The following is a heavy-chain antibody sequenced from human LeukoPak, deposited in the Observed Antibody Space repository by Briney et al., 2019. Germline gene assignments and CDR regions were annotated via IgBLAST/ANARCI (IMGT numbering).Heavy chain of an antibody. Sequence: PGRSLRLSCAASGFTFSYYGMHWVRQAPGKGLEWVAVMSYDGGNKYYADSVKGRFTISRDNSKNTVYLHMDSLTVEDTAVYYCAQGAYLADSAYDYPGDWGQGTLVTVSS. V-gene: IGHV3-30*18. CDR2: MSYDGGNK. D-gene: IGHD5-12*01. CDR1: GFTFSYYG. CDR3: AQGAYLADSAYDYPGD. J-gene: IGHJ4*02.